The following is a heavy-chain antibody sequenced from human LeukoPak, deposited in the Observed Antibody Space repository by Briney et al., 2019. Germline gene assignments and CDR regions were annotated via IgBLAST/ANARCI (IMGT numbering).Heavy chain of an antibody. V-gene: IGHV1-2*06. Sequence: ASVTVSCTASGYTFTGYYMHWVRQAPGQGPEWMGRINPNSGGTNYAQTLQGRVTMTRDTSISTAYMELSRLRSDDTAVYYCARGVVAATMSTYNWGQGTLVTVSS. CDR1: GYTFTGYY. J-gene: IGHJ4*02. CDR3: ARGVVAATMSTYN. CDR2: INPNSGGT. D-gene: IGHD2-15*01.